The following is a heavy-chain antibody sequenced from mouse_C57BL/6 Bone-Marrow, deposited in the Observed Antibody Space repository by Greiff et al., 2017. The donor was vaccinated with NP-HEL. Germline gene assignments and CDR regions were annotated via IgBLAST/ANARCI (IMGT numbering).Heavy chain of an antibody. CDR2: INPSTGGT. J-gene: IGHJ3*01. CDR1: GYSFTGYY. V-gene: IGHV1-42*01. CDR3: ARNYDYVWFAY. Sequence: EVKLVESGPELVKPGASVKISCKASGYSFTGYYMNWVKQSPEKSLEWIGEINPSTGGTTYNQKFKAKATLTVDKSSSTAYMQLKSLTSEDSAVYYCARNYDYVWFAYWGQGTLVTVSA. D-gene: IGHD2-4*01.